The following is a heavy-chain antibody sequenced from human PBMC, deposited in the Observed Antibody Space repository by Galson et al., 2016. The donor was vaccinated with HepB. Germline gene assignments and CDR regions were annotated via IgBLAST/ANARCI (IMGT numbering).Heavy chain of an antibody. D-gene: IGHD6-13*01. Sequence: SVKVSCKASGYTFTGYYMHWVRQAPGQGLEWMGWINPNTGDTNYGQKFQGWVTMTRDTSINTAYMELSRLKSDDTAVYYCAREGGYSSSPGYFYYGLDVWGHGTTVTVAS. CDR2: INPNTGDT. CDR1: GYTFTGYY. CDR3: AREGGYSSSPGYFYYGLDV. V-gene: IGHV1-2*04. J-gene: IGHJ6*02.